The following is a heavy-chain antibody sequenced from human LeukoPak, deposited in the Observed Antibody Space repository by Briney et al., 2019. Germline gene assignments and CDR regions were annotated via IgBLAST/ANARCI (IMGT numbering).Heavy chain of an antibody. CDR2: ISGSGGST. Sequence: QPGGSLRLSCAASGFTFSSYAMSWVRQAPGKGLEWVSAISGSGGSTYYADSVKGRFTISRDNSKNTLYLQMNSLRAEDTAVYYCASTGSFGIFGKGEVYWGQGTLVTVSS. CDR3: ASTGSFGIFGKGEVY. D-gene: IGHD3-3*01. J-gene: IGHJ4*02. V-gene: IGHV3-23*01. CDR1: GFTFSSYA.